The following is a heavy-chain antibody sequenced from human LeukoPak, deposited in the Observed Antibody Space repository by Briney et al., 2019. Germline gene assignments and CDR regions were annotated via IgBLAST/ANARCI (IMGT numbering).Heavy chain of an antibody. Sequence: SETLSLTCTVSGGSISSSYWSWIRQPAGKGLEWIGRIYTSGSTNYNPSLKSRVTMSVDTSKNQFSLKLSSVTAADTAVYYCARDSSSGWYYFDYWGQGTLVTVSP. CDR2: IYTSGST. D-gene: IGHD6-19*01. V-gene: IGHV4-4*07. J-gene: IGHJ4*02. CDR3: ARDSSSGWYYFDY. CDR1: GGSISSSY.